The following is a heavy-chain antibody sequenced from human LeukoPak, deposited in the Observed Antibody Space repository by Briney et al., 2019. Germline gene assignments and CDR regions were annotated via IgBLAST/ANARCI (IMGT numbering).Heavy chain of an antibody. CDR1: GFTFSSYG. J-gene: IGHJ3*02. CDR2: ISYDGSNK. D-gene: IGHD2-2*01. Sequence: GRSLRLSCAASGFTFSSYGMHWVRQAPGEGLEWVAVISYDGSNKYYADSVKGRFTISRDNSKNTLYLQMNSLRAEDTAVYYCARGAIVVVPAAEDDAFDIWGQGTMVTVSS. V-gene: IGHV3-30*03. CDR3: ARGAIVVVPAAEDDAFDI.